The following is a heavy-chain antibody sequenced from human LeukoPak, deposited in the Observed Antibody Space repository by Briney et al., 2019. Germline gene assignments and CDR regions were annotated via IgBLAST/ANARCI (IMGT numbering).Heavy chain of an antibody. D-gene: IGHD5-24*01. J-gene: IGHJ5*02. CDR3: ARDIRDGYNYNWFDP. Sequence: SETLSLTCTVSGYSISSGYYWGWIRQPPGKGLEWIGSIYHSGSTYYNPSLKSRVTISVDTSKNQFSLKLSSVTAADTAVYYCARDIRDGYNYNWFDPWGQGTLVTVSS. CDR1: GYSISSGYY. V-gene: IGHV4-38-2*02. CDR2: IYHSGST.